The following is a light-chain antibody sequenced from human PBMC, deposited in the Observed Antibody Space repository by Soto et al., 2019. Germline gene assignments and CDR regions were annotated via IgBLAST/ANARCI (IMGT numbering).Light chain of an antibody. CDR1: SSDVGRYNL. J-gene: IGLJ2*01. CDR3: CSCADGNNVV. CDR2: GDN. Sequence: QSALTQPASVSGSPGQSITISCTGTSSDVGRYNLVSWYQHHPGKAPKLMSYGDNKRPSGISNRFSGSRSGNTAALTISGLQAEDEDDYHCCSCADGNNVVFGGGTKVTVL. V-gene: IGLV2-23*01.